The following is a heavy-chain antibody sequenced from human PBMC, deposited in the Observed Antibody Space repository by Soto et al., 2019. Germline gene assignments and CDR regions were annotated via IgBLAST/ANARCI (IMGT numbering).Heavy chain of an antibody. V-gene: IGHV4-59*01. J-gene: IGHJ6*03. CDR2: IYYSGST. CDR1: GCSISRNY. CDR3: AFQISPYHYYYMDV. D-gene: IGHD3-16*01. Sequence: PSETLSLTCTFSGCSISRNYWTLIRQPPGKGLEWIGYIYYSGSTNYNPSLKSRVTISLDTSKSQFSLKLSSVTAADTAVYYCAFQISPYHYYYMDVWGKGTTVTVSS.